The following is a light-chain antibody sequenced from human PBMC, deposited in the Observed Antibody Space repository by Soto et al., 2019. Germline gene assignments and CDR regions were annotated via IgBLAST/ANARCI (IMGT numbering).Light chain of an antibody. CDR3: QQYNNLPRT. Sequence: EIVMTQSPATLSVSPGERATLSCRASQSVSSNLAWYQQKPGQAPRLLISGASTRATGIPARFSGSGSGTEFTLTISSLQSEDFAVYYCQQYNNLPRTFGGGTKVEIK. CDR1: QSVSSN. CDR2: GAS. V-gene: IGKV3-15*01. J-gene: IGKJ4*01.